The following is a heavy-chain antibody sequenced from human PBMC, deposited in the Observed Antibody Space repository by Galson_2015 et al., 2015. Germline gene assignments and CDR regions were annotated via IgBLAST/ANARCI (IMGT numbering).Heavy chain of an antibody. CDR1: GGSISSYY. J-gene: IGHJ6*02. CDR2: IYYSGST. Sequence: LSLTCTVSGGSISSYYWSWIRQPPGKGLEWIGYIYYSGSTNYNPSLKSRVTISVDTSKNQFSLKLSSVTAADTAVYYCARETPPHYYGMDVWGQGTTVTVSS. V-gene: IGHV4-59*01. CDR3: ARETPPHYYGMDV.